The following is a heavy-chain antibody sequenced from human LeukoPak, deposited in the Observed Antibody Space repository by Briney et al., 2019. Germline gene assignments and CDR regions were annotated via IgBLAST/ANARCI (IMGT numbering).Heavy chain of an antibody. CDR3: ATGAEDSTLHYYYGMDV. D-gene: IGHD2-15*01. V-gene: IGHV3-66*01. Sequence: PGGSLRLSCAASGFTVSRNYMSWVRQAPGKGLEWVSVIYSGGSTNYADSVKGRFTISRDNSKNTLYLQMNSLRAEDTAVYYCATGAEDSTLHYYYGMDVWGQGTTVTVSS. CDR2: IYSGGST. J-gene: IGHJ6*02. CDR1: GFTVSRNY.